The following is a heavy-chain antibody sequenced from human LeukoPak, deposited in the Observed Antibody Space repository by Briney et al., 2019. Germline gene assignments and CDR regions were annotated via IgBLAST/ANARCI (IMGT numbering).Heavy chain of an antibody. J-gene: IGHJ2*01. CDR1: GGSISSYY. D-gene: IGHD1-1*01. Sequence: SETLSLTCTVSGGSISSYYWSWIRQPPGKGLEWIGYISYSGSSNYNPSLKSRVTISVDTSKNQFSLKLSSVTAADTAVHYCARAVGVGRGTYFDLWGRGTLVTVSP. V-gene: IGHV4-59*08. CDR2: ISYSGSS. CDR3: ARAVGVGRGTYFDL.